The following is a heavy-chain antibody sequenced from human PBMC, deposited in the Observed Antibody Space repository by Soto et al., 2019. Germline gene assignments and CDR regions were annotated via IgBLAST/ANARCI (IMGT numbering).Heavy chain of an antibody. J-gene: IGHJ1*01. CDR1: GYSFTTYW. CDR3: ARRDDSPTAEYFQH. D-gene: IGHD2-21*01. Sequence: PGESLKISCNGSGYSFTTYWIGWVRQMPGKGLEWMGIIYPGDSDTRYSPSFQGQVTISADKSTSTAYLQWSSLKASDTAMYYCARRDDSPTAEYFQHWGQGTLVTVSS. V-gene: IGHV5-51*01. CDR2: IYPGDSDT.